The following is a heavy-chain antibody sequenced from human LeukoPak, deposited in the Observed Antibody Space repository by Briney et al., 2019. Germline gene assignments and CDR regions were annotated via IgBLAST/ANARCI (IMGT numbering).Heavy chain of an antibody. J-gene: IGHJ4*02. CDR2: ISGSSTYI. CDR1: GFTLSSYS. Sequence: PGGSLRLSCAASGFTLSSYSMNWVRQAPGKGLEWVSSISGSSTYIYNADSLKGRFTISRDNAKNSLYLQMNSLRAEDTAVYYCARALNGDSAYPSLGYWGQGTLVTVSS. D-gene: IGHD2-15*01. CDR3: ARALNGDSAYPSLGY. V-gene: IGHV3-21*01.